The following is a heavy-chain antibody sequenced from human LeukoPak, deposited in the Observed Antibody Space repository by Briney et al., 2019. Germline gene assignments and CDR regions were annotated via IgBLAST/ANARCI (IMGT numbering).Heavy chain of an antibody. Sequence: AETLCLTCTVSGGAISSSSYHWGWIRQPPGKGLEWIGRIYYSGSTYYNPSLKRRVTISVDTSNNQFSLKLSSVTAADTAVYYCARCIAVAGTGFDYLGQGTLVTVSS. CDR1: GGAISSSSYH. J-gene: IGHJ4*02. V-gene: IGHV4-39*01. CDR2: IYYSGST. CDR3: ARCIAVAGTGFDY. D-gene: IGHD6-19*01.